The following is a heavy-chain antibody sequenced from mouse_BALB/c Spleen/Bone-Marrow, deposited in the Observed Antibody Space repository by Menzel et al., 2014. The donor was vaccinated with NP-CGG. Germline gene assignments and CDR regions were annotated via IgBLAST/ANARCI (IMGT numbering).Heavy chain of an antibody. J-gene: IGHJ4*01. CDR1: GFTFSTYA. Sequence: EVMLVESGGTLVKPGGSLKLSCAASGFTFSTYAMSWVRQTPEKRLEWVGTISSGGSYTYYPDSVKGRFTISRDNAKNTPFLQMSRLRSEDTAMYYCARQDSYALDSWGQGISVTVSS. CDR3: ARQDSYALDS. V-gene: IGHV5-9-1*01. CDR2: ISSGGSYT.